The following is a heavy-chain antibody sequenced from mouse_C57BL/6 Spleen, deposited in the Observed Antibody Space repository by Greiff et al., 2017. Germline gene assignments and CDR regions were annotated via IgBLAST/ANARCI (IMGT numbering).Heavy chain of an antibody. CDR3: ARRYYGTTGAMDY. Sequence: QVQLQQSGAELVRPGISVKVSCKASGYAFTNYLIEWVKQRPGQGLEWIGVINPGSGGTNYNEKFKGKATLTADKSSSTAYMQLSSLTSEDSAVYFCARRYYGTTGAMDYWGQGTSVTVSS. CDR2: INPGSGGT. J-gene: IGHJ4*01. V-gene: IGHV1-54*01. CDR1: GYAFTNYL. D-gene: IGHD2-1*01.